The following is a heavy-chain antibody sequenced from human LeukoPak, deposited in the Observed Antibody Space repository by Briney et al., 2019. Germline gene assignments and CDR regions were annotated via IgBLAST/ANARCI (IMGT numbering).Heavy chain of an antibody. Sequence: PSETLSLTCAVYGESFSAYFWNWIRQAPGKPPEYIGEINHRGSSHYNPSLKTRVTLSVDTSKKQFSLKLTSVTAADTAVYFCARGSAFDGYCSAGACDAGYYDIWGQGTPVTVSS. J-gene: IGHJ4*02. D-gene: IGHD2-15*01. V-gene: IGHV4-34*01. CDR2: INHRGSS. CDR1: GESFSAYF. CDR3: ARGSAFDGYCSAGACDAGYYDI.